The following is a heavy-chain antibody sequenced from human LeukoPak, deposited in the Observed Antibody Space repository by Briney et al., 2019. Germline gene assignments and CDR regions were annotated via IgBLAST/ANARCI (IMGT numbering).Heavy chain of an antibody. J-gene: IGHJ3*02. V-gene: IGHV4-59*01. Sequence: SETLSLTCTVSGGSISSYYWSWIRQPPGKGLEWIGYIYYSGSTNYNPPLKSRVTISVDTSKNQFSLKLSSVTAADTAVYYCARERQYYDFWSGYLGGTTAFDIWGQGTMVTVSS. CDR1: GGSISSYY. CDR3: ARERQYYDFWSGYLGGTTAFDI. CDR2: IYYSGST. D-gene: IGHD3-3*01.